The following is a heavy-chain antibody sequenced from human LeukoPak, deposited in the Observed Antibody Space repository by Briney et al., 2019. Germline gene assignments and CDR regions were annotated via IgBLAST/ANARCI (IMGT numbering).Heavy chain of an antibody. CDR2: IIPIFGTA. CDR1: GGTFSSYA. CDR3: ARDRVQLERPGAFDI. V-gene: IGHV1-69*13. J-gene: IGHJ3*02. D-gene: IGHD1-1*01. Sequence: ASVKVSCKASGGTFSSYAISWVRQAPGQGLEWVGGIIPIFGTANYAQKFQGRVTITADESTSTAYMELSSLRSEDTAVYYCARDRVQLERPGAFDIWGQGTMVTVSS.